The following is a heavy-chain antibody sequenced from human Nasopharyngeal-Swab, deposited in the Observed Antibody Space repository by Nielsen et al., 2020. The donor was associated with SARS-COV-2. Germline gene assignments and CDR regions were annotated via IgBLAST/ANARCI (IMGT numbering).Heavy chain of an antibody. CDR2: IIPIFGTA. D-gene: IGHD6-6*01. CDR3: ARDLWRMAARDYYYYGMDV. V-gene: IGHV1-69*13. J-gene: IGHJ6*02. Sequence: SVKVSCKASGGTFSCYAISWVRQAPGQGLEWMGGIIPIFGTANYAQKLQGRVTITADESTSTAYMELSSLRSEDTAVYYCARDLWRMAARDYYYYGMDVWGQGTTVTVSS. CDR1: GGTFSCYA.